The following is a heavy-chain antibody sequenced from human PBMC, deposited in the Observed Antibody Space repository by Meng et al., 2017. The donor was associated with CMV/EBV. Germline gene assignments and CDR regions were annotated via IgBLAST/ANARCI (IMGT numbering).Heavy chain of an antibody. V-gene: IGHV3-30*02. CDR2: IRYDGSNK. Sequence: GESLKISCAASGFTFSSYGIHWVRQAPGKGLEWVAFIRYDGSNKYYADSVKGRFTISRDNSKNTLYLQMNSLRAEDTAVYYCAKSEPHIVLMPTENYYYYGMDVWGQGTTVTVSS. CDR3: AKSEPHIVLMPTENYYYYGMDV. J-gene: IGHJ6*02. CDR1: GFTFSSYG. D-gene: IGHD2-8*01.